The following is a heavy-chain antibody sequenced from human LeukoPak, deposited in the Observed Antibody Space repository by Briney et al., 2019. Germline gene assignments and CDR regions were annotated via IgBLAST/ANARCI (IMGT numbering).Heavy chain of an antibody. J-gene: IGHJ4*02. CDR3: ARLNVEMATITGGNFDY. D-gene: IGHD5-24*01. CDR2: IYHSGST. CDR1: GYSISSGYY. V-gene: IGHV4-38-2*02. Sequence: SETLSLTCTVSGYSISSGYYWGWIRQPPGEGLEWIGSIYHSGSTYYNPSLKSRVTISVDTSKNQFSLKLSSVTAADTAVYYCARLNVEMATITGGNFDYWGQGTLVTVSS.